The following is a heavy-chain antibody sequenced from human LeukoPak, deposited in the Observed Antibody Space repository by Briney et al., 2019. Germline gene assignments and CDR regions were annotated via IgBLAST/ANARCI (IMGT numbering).Heavy chain of an antibody. V-gene: IGHV3-74*01. CDR3: AKDGTPIYRYSGSYSGIDY. J-gene: IGHJ4*02. Sequence: PGGSLRLSCAASGFTFSDYYMNWVRQAPGKGLEWVSRINSDGSSTSYADSVKGRFTISRDNAKNTLYLQMNSLRAEDTAVYYCAKDGTPIYRYSGSYSGIDYWGQGTLVTVSS. CDR1: GFTFSDYY. D-gene: IGHD1-26*01. CDR2: INSDGSST.